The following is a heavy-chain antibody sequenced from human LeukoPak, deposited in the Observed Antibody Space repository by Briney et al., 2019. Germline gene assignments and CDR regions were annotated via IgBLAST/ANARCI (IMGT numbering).Heavy chain of an antibody. CDR1: GFTFDDYA. J-gene: IGHJ4*02. Sequence: GGSLRLSCAASGFTFDDYAMHRVRQAPGKGLEWVSGISWNSGSIGYADSVKGRFTISRDNAKNSLYLQMNSLRAEDTALYYCAKPLSMVRGVIIPEYYFDYWGQGTLVTVSS. V-gene: IGHV3-9*01. CDR2: ISWNSGSI. D-gene: IGHD3-10*01. CDR3: AKPLSMVRGVIIPEYYFDY.